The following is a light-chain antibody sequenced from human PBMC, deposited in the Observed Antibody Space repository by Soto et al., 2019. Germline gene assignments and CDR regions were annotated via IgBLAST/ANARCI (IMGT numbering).Light chain of an antibody. CDR3: QQYYITPVT. CDR2: WAS. V-gene: IGKV4-1*01. J-gene: IGKJ1*01. CDR1: QTVLHGSNY. Sequence: DIVMTQSPDSLTVSLGERATINCKSSQTVLHGSNYLAWYQQKLGQPPKLLIYWASTRESGVPDRFSGSGSVTDFTLTINTLQAEDVAVYYCQQYYITPVTFGQGTKVEIK.